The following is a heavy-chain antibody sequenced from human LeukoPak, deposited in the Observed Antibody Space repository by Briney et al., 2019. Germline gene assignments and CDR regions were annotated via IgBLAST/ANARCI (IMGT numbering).Heavy chain of an antibody. J-gene: IGHJ4*02. D-gene: IGHD5-18*01. CDR3: ARDPRYSSGFFDY. CDR2: ISSSCSTI. Sequence: GGALRLSCAASGFTFSDYYMSWIRQAPGKAREGGSYISSSCSTIYYADSVKGRFTLSRDNAKNSLYLQMNSLRAEDTAVYYCARDPRYSSGFFDYWGQGTLVTVSS. CDR1: GFTFSDYY. V-gene: IGHV3-11*01.